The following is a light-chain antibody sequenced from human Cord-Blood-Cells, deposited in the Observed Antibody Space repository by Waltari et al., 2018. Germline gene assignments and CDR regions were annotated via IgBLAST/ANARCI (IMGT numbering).Light chain of an antibody. Sequence: QSALTQPPSAPGSPGPSVPTPCTGTSTDVCGYNYVSWYQQHPGKAPKLMIYEVSKRPSGVPDRFSGSKSGNTASLTVSGLQAEDEADYYCSSYAGSNNLVFGGGTKLTVL. CDR2: EVS. J-gene: IGLJ3*02. V-gene: IGLV2-8*01. CDR1: STDVCGYNY. CDR3: SSYAGSNNLV.